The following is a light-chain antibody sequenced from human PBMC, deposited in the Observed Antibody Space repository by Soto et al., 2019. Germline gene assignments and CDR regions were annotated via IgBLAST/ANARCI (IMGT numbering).Light chain of an antibody. J-gene: IGLJ1*01. CDR3: SSYAGSDNYV. CDR1: SSDVGGYDY. Sequence: QSALTQPPSASGSPGHSVTISCAGTSSDVGGYDYVSWYQQHPDKAPKLIIYEVSKRPSGVPDRFSGSKSGNTASLTVSGLQAEDGADYYCSSYAGSDNYVFGTGTKVTVL. V-gene: IGLV2-8*01. CDR2: EVS.